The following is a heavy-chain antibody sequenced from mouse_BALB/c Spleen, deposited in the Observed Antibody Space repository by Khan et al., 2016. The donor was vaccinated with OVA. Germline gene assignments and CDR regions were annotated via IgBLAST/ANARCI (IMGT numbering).Heavy chain of an antibody. CDR3: VGGACSGLLAY. CDR2: IDPANGNA. V-gene: IGHV14-3*02. CDR1: GFTITDTY. J-gene: IGHJ3*01. Sequence: IQLVQSGAEFVKPGASVKLSCTASGFTITDTYMHWINQRPQQGLEWIGRIDPANGNARYDPKFQDKATITADASSNTAYLQLSSLTSEDTAVYYSVGGACSGLLAYWGQGTLVTVSA. D-gene: IGHD3-1*01.